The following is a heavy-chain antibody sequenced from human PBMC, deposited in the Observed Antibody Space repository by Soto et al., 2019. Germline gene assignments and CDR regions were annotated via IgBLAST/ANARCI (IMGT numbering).Heavy chain of an antibody. CDR3: ARDGPDSSGWPSPPDY. Sequence: EVQLVESGGGLIQPGGSLRLSCAASGFTVSSNYMSWVRQAPGQGLEWVSVIYSGGSTYYADSVKGRFTISRDNSKNTLYLQMNSLRAEDTAVYYCARDGPDSSGWPSPPDYWGQGTLVTVSS. V-gene: IGHV3-53*01. CDR1: GFTVSSNY. CDR2: IYSGGST. J-gene: IGHJ4*02. D-gene: IGHD6-19*01.